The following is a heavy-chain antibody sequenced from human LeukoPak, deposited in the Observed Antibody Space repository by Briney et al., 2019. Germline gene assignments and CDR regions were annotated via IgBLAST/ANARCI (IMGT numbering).Heavy chain of an antibody. V-gene: IGHV5-51*01. D-gene: IGHD6-19*01. CDR3: ARSWAGRENFDD. CDR2: IYPSDSDT. J-gene: IGHJ4*02. CDR1: GYSFNSYW. Sequence: GESLKISCKGSGYSFNSYWIAWVRQMPGKGLEWTGIIYPSDSDTRYSPSFQGQVTISADKSISTAYLQWSSLKASDTAMYYCARSWAGRENFDDWGQGTLVTVSS.